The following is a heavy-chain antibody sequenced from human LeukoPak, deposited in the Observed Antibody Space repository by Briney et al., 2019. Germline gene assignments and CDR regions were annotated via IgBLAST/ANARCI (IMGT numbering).Heavy chain of an antibody. Sequence: PSETLSLTCAVSGGSISSSNWWSWVRQPPGKGLEWIGEIYHSESTNYNPSLKSRVTISVDKSKNQFSLKLSSVTAADTAVYYCARDRLLWFGELSYAFDIWGQGTMVTVSS. CDR2: IYHSEST. CDR1: GGSISSSNW. D-gene: IGHD3-10*01. J-gene: IGHJ3*02. V-gene: IGHV4-4*02. CDR3: ARDRLLWFGELSYAFDI.